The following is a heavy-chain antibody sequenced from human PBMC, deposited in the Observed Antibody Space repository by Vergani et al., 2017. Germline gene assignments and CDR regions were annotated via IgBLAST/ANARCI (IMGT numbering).Heavy chain of an antibody. V-gene: IGHV3-20*04. Sequence: EVQLVESGGGVVRPGGSLRLSCAASGFTFDDYGMSWVRQAPGKGLEWVSGIIWNGGSTGYADSVKGRFTISRDNAKNSLYLQMNSLRAEDTALYYCARERNAYYDFWSGYYTQYYFDYWVQGTLVTVSS. CDR2: IIWNGGST. CDR1: GFTFDDYG. CDR3: ARERNAYYDFWSGYYTQYYFDY. D-gene: IGHD3-3*01. J-gene: IGHJ4*02.